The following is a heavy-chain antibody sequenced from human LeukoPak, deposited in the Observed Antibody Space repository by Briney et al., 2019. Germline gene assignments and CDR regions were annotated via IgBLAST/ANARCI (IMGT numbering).Heavy chain of an antibody. Sequence: SETLSLTCTVSGGSVSTSDYYWGWIRQSPVEGLEWIGDVFYTGKTNYNPSLRGRATISIDTSKNQFSLKLTYVTAADSAVYYCARVFDSWGQGTLVTVSS. CDR3: ARVFDS. CDR2: VFYTGKT. CDR1: GGSVSTSDYY. V-gene: IGHV4-39*07. J-gene: IGHJ4*02.